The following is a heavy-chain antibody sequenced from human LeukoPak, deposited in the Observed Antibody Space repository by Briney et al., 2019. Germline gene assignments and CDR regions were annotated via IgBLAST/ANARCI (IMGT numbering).Heavy chain of an antibody. CDR1: GFTFSSYW. CDR3: RYGSGRYSFDY. CDR2: IKQDGSEK. V-gene: IGHV3-7*02. Sequence: GGSLRLSCVASGFTFSSYWMTWVRQAPGKGLEWVANIKQDGSEKYYLDSVKGRFTISRDNAENSLYLQMSSLRAEDTAVYYYRYGSGRYSFDYWGQGTLVTVSS. J-gene: IGHJ4*02. D-gene: IGHD3-10*01.